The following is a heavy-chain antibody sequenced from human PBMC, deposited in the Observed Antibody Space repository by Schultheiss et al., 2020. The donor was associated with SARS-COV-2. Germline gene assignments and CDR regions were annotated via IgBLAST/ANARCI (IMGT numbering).Heavy chain of an antibody. V-gene: IGHV2-70*12. CDR2: IDWDDDK. CDR1: GFSLSNARMG. D-gene: IGHD1-1*01. Sequence: SGPTLVKPTETLTLTCTVSGFSLSNARMGVNWIRQPPGKALEWLALIDWDDDKYYSTSLKTRLTISKDTSKSQVVLTMTNMDPVDTATYYCAHGYKGYYYYMDVWGKGTTVTVS. J-gene: IGHJ6*03. CDR3: AHGYKGYYYYMDV.